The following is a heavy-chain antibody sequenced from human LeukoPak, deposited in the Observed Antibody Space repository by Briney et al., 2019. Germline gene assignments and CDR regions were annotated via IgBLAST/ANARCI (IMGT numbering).Heavy chain of an antibody. CDR3: AGAAWLWDP. J-gene: IGHJ5*02. CDR2: ISTGGSSI. CDR1: GFTFSSYD. V-gene: IGHV3-48*01. Sequence: GGSLRLPCVASGFTFSSYDMNWVRQAPGKGLEWVSYISTGGSSIYYVDSVEGRFTISRDNAKNSLYLQMNSLTAEDTAVYYCAGAAWLWDPWGQGTLVTVSS. D-gene: IGHD3-22*01.